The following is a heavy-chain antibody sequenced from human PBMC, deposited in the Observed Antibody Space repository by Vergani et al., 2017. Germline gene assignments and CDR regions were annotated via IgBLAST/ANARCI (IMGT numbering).Heavy chain of an antibody. J-gene: IGHJ5*02. CDR2: IYTSGST. V-gene: IGHV4-61*02. CDR1: GGSISSGSYY. CDR3: ARDLTRLDSGYDPDTNWFDP. Sequence: QVQLQESGPGLVKPSQTLSLTCTVSGGSISSGSYYWSWIRQPAGKGLEWIGRIYTSGSTNYNPSLKSRVTISVDTSKNQFSLKLSSVTAADTAVYYCARDLTRLDSGYDPDTNWFDPWGQGTLVTVSS. D-gene: IGHD5-12*01.